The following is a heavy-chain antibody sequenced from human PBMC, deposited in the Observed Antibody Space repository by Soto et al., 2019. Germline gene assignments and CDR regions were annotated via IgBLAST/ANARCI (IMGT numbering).Heavy chain of an antibody. D-gene: IGHD5-18*01. V-gene: IGHV1-2*02. CDR2: MNPKSGGA. CDR1: GYTFTDYY. J-gene: IGHJ3*02. CDR3: TRENIENSDGLYDAFGI. Sequence: GASVKVSCKTSGYTFTDYYTHWVRQAPGQGLEWMGWMNPKSGGAYFAQKFQGRVTLTRDTSIGTAYIEVNSRTSDDTAVYFCTRENIENSDGLYDAFGIWGQGTTVTVSS.